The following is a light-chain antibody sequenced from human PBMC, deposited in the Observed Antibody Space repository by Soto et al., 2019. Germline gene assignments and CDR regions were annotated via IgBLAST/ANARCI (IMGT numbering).Light chain of an antibody. CDR2: EGG. CDR1: SSDVGGYNF. V-gene: IGLV2-23*03. CDR3: CSYAGFSSFA. Sequence: ALAQPASVSGSAGQSITISCTGTSSDVGGYNFVSWYRQSPGEVPKLIIYEGGKRPSGVSSRFSGSKSGNTASLTISGLQAEDEADYYCCSYAGFSSFAFGTGTKVTVL. J-gene: IGLJ1*01.